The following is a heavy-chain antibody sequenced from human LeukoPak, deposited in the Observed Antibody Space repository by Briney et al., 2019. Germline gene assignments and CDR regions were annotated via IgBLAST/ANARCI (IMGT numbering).Heavy chain of an antibody. CDR1: GASISSFY. Sequence: SETLSLTCTVSGASISSFYWSWIRQPPGKGLEWIGFIYGRGSTNYNPFLKSRITISLDTSKNQFSLKLNSVTAADTAVYYCAREDEWGKKTPKGHFDYWGQGALVTVSS. CDR2: IYGRGST. CDR3: AREDEWGKKTPKGHFDY. J-gene: IGHJ4*02. D-gene: IGHD3-16*01. V-gene: IGHV4-59*01.